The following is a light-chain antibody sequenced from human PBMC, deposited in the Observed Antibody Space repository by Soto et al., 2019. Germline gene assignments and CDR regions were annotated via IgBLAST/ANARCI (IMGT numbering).Light chain of an antibody. Sequence: EIVLTQSPGTLSLSPGERATLSCRASQRVRYRYLAWYQQKPGQAPILLIYDTSTRATGVPDRFSGSGSGTDFALTISRVEPEDFAIYFCQQYGSSPGTFGQGTKVEI. CDR1: QRVRYRY. CDR3: QQYGSSPGT. CDR2: DTS. J-gene: IGKJ1*01. V-gene: IGKV3-20*01.